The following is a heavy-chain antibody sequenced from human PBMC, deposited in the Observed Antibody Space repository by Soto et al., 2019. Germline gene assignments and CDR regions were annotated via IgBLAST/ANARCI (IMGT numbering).Heavy chain of an antibody. CDR1: GGSISSGGYY. Sequence: QVQLQESGPGLVKPSQTLSLTCTVSGGSISSGGYYWSWIRQHPGKGLEWIGYIYYSGSTYYNPFLKSRVTISVATSKNQFALKLSSVTAADTAVYYCAREGYYGSGSYYHFDYWGQGTLVTVSS. J-gene: IGHJ4*02. V-gene: IGHV4-31*03. D-gene: IGHD3-10*01. CDR3: AREGYYGSGSYYHFDY. CDR2: IYYSGST.